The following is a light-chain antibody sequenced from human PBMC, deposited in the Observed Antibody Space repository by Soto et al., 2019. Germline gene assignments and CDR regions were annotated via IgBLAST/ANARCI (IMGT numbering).Light chain of an antibody. V-gene: IGKV3-11*01. CDR1: QSVSSY. CDR3: QHRSDWPG. CDR2: DAS. Sequence: EILLTQSPATLSLSPGERATLSCRASQSVSSYLAWYQQKPGQAPRLLIYDASNRATGIPARFSGSGSGTDFTLTISSLEPEDFAVYYCQHRSDWPGFGQGTRLEI. J-gene: IGKJ5*01.